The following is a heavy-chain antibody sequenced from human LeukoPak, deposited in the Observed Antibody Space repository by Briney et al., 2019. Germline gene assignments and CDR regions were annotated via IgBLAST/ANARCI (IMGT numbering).Heavy chain of an antibody. D-gene: IGHD3-10*01. CDR3: ARGRINYYASGSYYSLYYFDS. CDR1: GYTFTGYY. Sequence: ASVKVSCKASGYTFTGYYMHWVRQAPGQGLEWMGWINPNSGGTNYAQKFQGRVTMTRDTSISTACMELSRLRSDDTAVYYCARGRINYYASGSYYSLYYFDSWGQGTLVTVSS. CDR2: INPNSGGT. J-gene: IGHJ4*02. V-gene: IGHV1-2*02.